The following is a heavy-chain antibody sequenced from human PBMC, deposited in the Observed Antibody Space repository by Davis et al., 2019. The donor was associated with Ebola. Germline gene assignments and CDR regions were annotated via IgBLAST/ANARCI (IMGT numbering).Heavy chain of an antibody. Sequence: PGGSLRLSCAASGFTFSSYAMHWVRQAPGKGLEWVAVISYDGSNKYYADSVKGRFTISRDNSKNTLYLQMNSLRAEDTAVYYCARVGGWTLYFDYWGQGTLVTVSS. CDR3: ARVGGWTLYFDY. J-gene: IGHJ4*02. V-gene: IGHV3-30-3*01. CDR1: GFTFSSYA. CDR2: ISYDGSNK. D-gene: IGHD6-19*01.